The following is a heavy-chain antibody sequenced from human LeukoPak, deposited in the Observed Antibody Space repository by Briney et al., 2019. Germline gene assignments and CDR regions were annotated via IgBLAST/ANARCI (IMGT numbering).Heavy chain of an antibody. Sequence: TSETLSLTCTVSGGSISSGSYYWSWIRQPAGKGLEWIGRIYTSGSTNYNPSLKSRVTISVDTSKNQFSLKLSSVTAADTAVYYCARAPYYYYYYMDVWGKGTTVTVSS. CDR2: IYTSGST. CDR3: ARAPYYYYYYMDV. J-gene: IGHJ6*03. V-gene: IGHV4-61*02. CDR1: GGSISSGSYY.